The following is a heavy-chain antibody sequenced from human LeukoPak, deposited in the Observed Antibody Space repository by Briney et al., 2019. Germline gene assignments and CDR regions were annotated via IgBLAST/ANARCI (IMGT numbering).Heavy chain of an antibody. CDR1: GFTFSSYW. CDR3: ARDSYYSPDY. CDR2: IISDGSST. V-gene: IGHV3-74*01. J-gene: IGHJ4*02. D-gene: IGHD4-11*01. Sequence: GGSLRLSCTASGFTFSSYWMHWVRQAPGKGLMWVSRIISDGSSTSYADSVKGRFTMSRDNAKNTLYLQMNSLRADDTAVYYCARDSYYSPDYWGQGTLVIVSS.